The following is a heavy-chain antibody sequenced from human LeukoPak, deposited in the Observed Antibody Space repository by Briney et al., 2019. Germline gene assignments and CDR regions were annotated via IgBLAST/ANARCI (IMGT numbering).Heavy chain of an antibody. V-gene: IGHV3-21*01. Sequence: GGSLRLSCAASGFTFSSYSMNWVRQAPGKGPEWVSSISSSSSYIYYADSVKGRFTISRDNAKNSLYLQMNSLRAEDTAVYYCARIIAVAGTGFFDYWGQGTLVTVSS. CDR3: ARIIAVAGTGFFDY. D-gene: IGHD6-19*01. CDR1: GFTFSSYS. J-gene: IGHJ4*02. CDR2: ISSSSSYI.